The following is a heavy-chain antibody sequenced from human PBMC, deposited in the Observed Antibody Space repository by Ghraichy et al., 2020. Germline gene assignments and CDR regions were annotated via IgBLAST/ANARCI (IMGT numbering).Heavy chain of an antibody. J-gene: IGHJ4*02. CDR3: AKEEAAVGVPVFDY. CDR2: IRDSGAKT. CDR1: GFTFRSYA. V-gene: IGHV3-23*01. D-gene: IGHD6-13*01. Sequence: GESLNISCVASGFTFRSYAMSWVRQTPGKGLEWVSGIRDSGAKTYYADSVKGRFTISRDNSKNTLYLQMNSLRAEDMAVYYCAKEEAAVGVPVFDYWGQGTLVTVSS.